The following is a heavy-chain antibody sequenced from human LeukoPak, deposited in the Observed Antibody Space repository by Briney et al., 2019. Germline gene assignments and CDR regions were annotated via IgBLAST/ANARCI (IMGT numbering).Heavy chain of an antibody. Sequence: AGGSRRLSCAASGFTFSSYAMSWVRQAPGKGLEWVSAISGSGGSTYYADSVKGRFTISRDNSKNTLYLQMNSLRAEDTAVYYCTKDPMDVYSNSDYWGQGTLVTVSS. CDR3: TKDPMDVYSNSDY. V-gene: IGHV3-23*01. CDR2: ISGSGGST. CDR1: GFTFSSYA. D-gene: IGHD4-11*01. J-gene: IGHJ4*02.